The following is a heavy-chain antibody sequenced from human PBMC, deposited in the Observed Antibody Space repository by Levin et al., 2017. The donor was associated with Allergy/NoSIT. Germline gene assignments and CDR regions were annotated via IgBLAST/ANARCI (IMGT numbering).Heavy chain of an antibody. CDR3: AREEGWGYHYGMDV. D-gene: IGHD6-19*01. J-gene: IGHJ6*02. CDR1: GFTFTTFW. Sequence: GGSLRLSCAASGFTFTTFWKTWVRQAPGKGLEWVANIKQDGSETYYVDSVKGRFTISRDNGKNSVYLQMNSLRVDDTAVYYCAREEGWGYHYGMDVWGQGTTVTVSS. V-gene: IGHV3-7*01. CDR2: IKQDGSET.